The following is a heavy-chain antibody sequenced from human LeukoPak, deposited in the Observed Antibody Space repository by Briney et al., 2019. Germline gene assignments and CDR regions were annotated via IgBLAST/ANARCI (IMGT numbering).Heavy chain of an antibody. D-gene: IGHD1-26*01. CDR3: TRDSGTYNWFDP. V-gene: IGHV3-73*01. J-gene: IGHJ5*02. CDR2: IDKKDKGYATAS. CDR1: GFTFSGSA. Sequence: GGSLKLSCAASGFTFSGSAIHWVRQSSGKGLEWVGQIDKKDKGYATASAYAASVKGRFTISRDDSINTAYLQMKSLKTEDTALYYCTRDSGTYNWFDPWGQGTLVTVSS.